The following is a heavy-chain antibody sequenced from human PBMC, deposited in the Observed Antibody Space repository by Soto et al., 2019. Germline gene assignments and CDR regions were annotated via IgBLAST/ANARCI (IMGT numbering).Heavy chain of an antibody. CDR3: ARDPHISGSYYSRFDP. D-gene: IGHD1-26*01. Sequence: PSETLSLTCTVSGGSISSYYWSWIRQPPGKGLEWIGYIYYSGSTNYNPSLKSRVTISVDTSKNQFSLKLSSVTAADTAVYYCARDPHISGSYYSRFDPWGQGTRVTVSS. CDR1: GGSISSYY. V-gene: IGHV4-59*01. CDR2: IYYSGST. J-gene: IGHJ5*02.